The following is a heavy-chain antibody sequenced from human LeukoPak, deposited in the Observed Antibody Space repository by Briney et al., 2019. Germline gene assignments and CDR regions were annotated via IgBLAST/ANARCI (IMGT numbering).Heavy chain of an antibody. CDR3: ARDGISTDDY. CDR1: GYTFSNFG. V-gene: IGHV1-18*01. Sequence: GASVKVSCKASGYTFSNFGISWVRQAPGQGLEWMGWISGNNDNPNYGQKFQGRLTVTTDSSTNTAYMELRNLRSDDTAVYYCARDGISTDDYWGQGTLVTVSS. J-gene: IGHJ4*02. CDR2: ISGNNDNP. D-gene: IGHD2-2*01.